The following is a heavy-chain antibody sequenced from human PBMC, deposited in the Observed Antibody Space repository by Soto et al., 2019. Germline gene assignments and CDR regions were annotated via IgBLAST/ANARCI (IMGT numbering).Heavy chain of an antibody. CDR2: IYYSGST. CDR3: ARDRETGGGYFDSYYYGMDV. D-gene: IGHD2-21*02. J-gene: IGHJ6*02. CDR1: GGSVSSGSYY. V-gene: IGHV4-61*01. Sequence: KTSETLSLTCTVSGGSVSSGSYYWIWIRQPPGKGLEWIGYIYYSGSTNYNPSLKSRVTISVDTSKNQFSLKLSSVTAADTAVYYCARDRETGGGYFDSYYYGMDVWGQGTTVTVSS.